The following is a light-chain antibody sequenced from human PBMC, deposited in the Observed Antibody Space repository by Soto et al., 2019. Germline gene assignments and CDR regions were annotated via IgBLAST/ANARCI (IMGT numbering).Light chain of an antibody. J-gene: IGLJ3*02. CDR2: GNT. CDR1: SSNIGAGYG. V-gene: IGLV1-40*01. CDR3: ESYDSTLSGSR. Sequence: QSVLTQPPSVSGAPGQRVTISCTGSSSNIGAGYGVNWYQQLPGTAPKLLIYGNTNRPSGVPDRISGSKSGTSASLAITGLQAEDEADYYCESYDSTLSGSRFGGGTKQTVL.